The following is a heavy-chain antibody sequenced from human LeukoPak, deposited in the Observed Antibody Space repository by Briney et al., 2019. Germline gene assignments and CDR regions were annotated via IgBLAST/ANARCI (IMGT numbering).Heavy chain of an antibody. Sequence: PGGSLRLSCEASGFTFSRFAMNWVRQAPGKGLEWVSSISSSSSYIYYADSVKGRFTISRDNAKNSLYLQMNSLRAEDTAVYYCARVSCSSTSCYFDYWGQGTLVTVSS. J-gene: IGHJ4*02. CDR3: ARVSCSSTSCYFDY. CDR2: ISSSSSYI. V-gene: IGHV3-21*01. CDR1: GFTFSRFA. D-gene: IGHD2-2*01.